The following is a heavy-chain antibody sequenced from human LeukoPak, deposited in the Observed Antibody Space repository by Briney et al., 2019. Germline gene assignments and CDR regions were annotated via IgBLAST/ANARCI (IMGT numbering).Heavy chain of an antibody. Sequence: SETLSLTCTVSGGSISSSSYYWGWIRQPPGKGLEWIGYIYHSGSTYYNPSLKSRVTISVDRSKNQFSLKLSSVTAADTAVYYCARNLLNYDILTGYYQYGFLAFDIWGQGTMVTVSS. V-gene: IGHV4-30-2*01. D-gene: IGHD3-9*01. CDR1: GGSISSSSYY. CDR3: ARNLLNYDILTGYYQYGFLAFDI. CDR2: IYHSGST. J-gene: IGHJ3*02.